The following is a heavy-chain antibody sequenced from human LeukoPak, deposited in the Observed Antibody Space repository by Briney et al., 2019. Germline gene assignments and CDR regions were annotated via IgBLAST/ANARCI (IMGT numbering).Heavy chain of an antibody. D-gene: IGHD3-10*01. CDR1: GYSFTSYW. CDR2: IYPGDSDT. Sequence: GESLKISCKGSGYSFTSYWIGWVRQMPGKGLGWVGIIYPGDSDTRYSPSFQGQVTISADKPISTAYLQWSSLKASDTAMYYCARLSLLYMDADYWGQGTLVTVSS. J-gene: IGHJ4*02. CDR3: ARLSLLYMDADY. V-gene: IGHV5-51*01.